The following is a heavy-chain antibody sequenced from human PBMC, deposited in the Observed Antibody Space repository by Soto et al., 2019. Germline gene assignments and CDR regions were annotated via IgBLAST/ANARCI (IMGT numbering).Heavy chain of an antibody. D-gene: IGHD3-3*01. CDR1: GYAFTSCY. Sequence: ASVKVSCKASGYAFTSCYIHWVRQAPGQGLEWMGIINASGGSTTYAQKFQGRVTMTRDTSTSTVYMELSSLRSEDTAVYYCARDRGEPIFGVVIITGMDVWGQGTTVTVSS. V-gene: IGHV1-46*01. CDR3: ARDRGEPIFGVVIITGMDV. CDR2: INASGGST. J-gene: IGHJ6*02.